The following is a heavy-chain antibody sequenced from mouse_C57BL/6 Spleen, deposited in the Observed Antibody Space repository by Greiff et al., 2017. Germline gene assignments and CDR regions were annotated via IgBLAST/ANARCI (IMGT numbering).Heavy chain of an antibody. Sequence: QVQLQQSGAELARPGASVKMSCKASGYTFTSYTMHWVKQRPGQGLEWIGYINPSSGYTKYNQKFKDKATLTADKSSSTAYMQLSSLTSEDSAVYYCARKDSNFYFDYWGQGTTLTVSS. CDR2: INPSSGYT. CDR1: GYTFTSYT. V-gene: IGHV1-4*01. J-gene: IGHJ2*01. D-gene: IGHD2-5*01. CDR3: ARKDSNFYFDY.